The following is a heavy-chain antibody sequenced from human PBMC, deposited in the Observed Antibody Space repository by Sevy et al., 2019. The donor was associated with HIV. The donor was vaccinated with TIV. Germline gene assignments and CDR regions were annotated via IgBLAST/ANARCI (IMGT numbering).Heavy chain of an antibody. J-gene: IGHJ4*02. D-gene: IGHD3-16*02. CDR1: GFTFSDYY. V-gene: IGHV3-11*06. Sequence: GGSLRLSCAASGFTFSDYYMSWIRQAPGKGLEWVSYMSSGTSYTNYADSVKGRFTISRDNTKNTLFLQVNSLRPGDTAVYYCGREGRDYDYIWGTYHSGFRAQGTLVTVSS. CDR3: GREGRDYDYIWGTYHSGF. CDR2: MSSGTSYT.